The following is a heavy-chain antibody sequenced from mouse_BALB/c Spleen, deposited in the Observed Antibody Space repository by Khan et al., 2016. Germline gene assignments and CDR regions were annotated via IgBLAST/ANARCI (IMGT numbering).Heavy chain of an antibody. V-gene: IGHV1S81*02. CDR3: ARIKKIVATDFDY. CDR2: TNPTNGRT. J-gene: IGHJ2*01. D-gene: IGHD1-1*01. CDR1: GYTFTSYW. Sequence: QVQLQQPGAELVKAGASVKMSCKASGYTFTSYWMHWVKQRLGQGLEWFAETNPTNGRTYYNEKFKSKATLTVDKSSSTAYMLLSGPTFEDSAVNYCARIKKIVATDFDYWGQGTTLTVSS.